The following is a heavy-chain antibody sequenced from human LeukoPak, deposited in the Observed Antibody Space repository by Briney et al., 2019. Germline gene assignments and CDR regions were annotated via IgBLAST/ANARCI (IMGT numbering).Heavy chain of an antibody. CDR2: IKSKTDGGTT. V-gene: IGHV3-15*01. CDR3: TTVFDSSSWSRTEYFQH. J-gene: IGHJ1*01. D-gene: IGHD6-13*01. CDR1: GFTFSISA. Sequence: PGGSLGLSCTASGFTFSISAMSWVRQAPGKGLEWVGRIKSKTDGGTTDYAAPVKGRFTISRDDSKNTLYLQMNSLKTEDTAVYYCTTVFDSSSWSRTEYFQHWGQGTLVTVSS.